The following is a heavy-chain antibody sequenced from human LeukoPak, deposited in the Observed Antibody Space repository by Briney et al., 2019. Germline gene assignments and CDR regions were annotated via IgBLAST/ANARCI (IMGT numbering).Heavy chain of an antibody. CDR1: GYSFTAFY. D-gene: IGHD3-10*01. V-gene: IGHV1-2*02. J-gene: IGHJ4*02. CDR3: ARVGVYGTGSYYRGCIDS. CDR2: IHPRRGDT. Sequence: GASVKVSCKTSGYSFTAFYIHWVRQAPGQGLEWMGWIHPRRGDTNYAQKFQGRVTMTRDTSISTAYLDLSSLRSDDTAVYYCARVGVYGTGSYYRGCIDSWGQGTPVTVSP.